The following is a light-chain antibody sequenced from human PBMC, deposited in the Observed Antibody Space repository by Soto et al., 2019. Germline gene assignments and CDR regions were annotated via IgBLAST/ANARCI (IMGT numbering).Light chain of an antibody. V-gene: IGLV2-8*02. CDR1: SSDVGGYNY. J-gene: IGLJ1*01. CDR2: EVS. CDR3: SSYAGSNNQV. Sequence: QSALTQPPSASRSPGQSVTISCTGTSSDVGGYNYVSWYQQHPGRAPKLMIYEVSKRPSGVPDRFSGSKSGNTASLTVSGLQTEDEADYYCSSYAGSNNQVFGTGTKLTVL.